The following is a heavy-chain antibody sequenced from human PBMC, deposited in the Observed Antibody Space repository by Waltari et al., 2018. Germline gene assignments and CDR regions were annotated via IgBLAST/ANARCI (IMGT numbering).Heavy chain of an antibody. CDR1: GGSISSGGYY. CDR3: TRERITIVRGVVDS. Sequence: QVQLQESGPGLVKPSQTLSLTCTVSGGSISSGGYYWSWNRQHPGKGLEWLGYIYYRWRTYYNPSLKSRATMSLDTSKNQLSLKLNSVTAADTAVYYCTRERITIVRGVVDSWGQGTLVTVSS. D-gene: IGHD3-10*01. V-gene: IGHV4-31*03. CDR2: IYYRWRT. J-gene: IGHJ4*02.